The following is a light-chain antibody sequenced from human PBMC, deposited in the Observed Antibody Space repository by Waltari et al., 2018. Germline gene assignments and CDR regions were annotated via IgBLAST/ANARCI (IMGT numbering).Light chain of an antibody. V-gene: IGKV3-15*01. CDR2: GAS. CDR3: QQYNNWPRRT. Sequence: EIVMTQSPATLSVSPGERATLSCRASQSVSSNLAWYQHKPGQAPRRLIYGASTRATGIPARFSGSGSGTEFTLTISSLQSEDFAVYYCQQYNNWPRRTFAQGTKVEIK. J-gene: IGKJ2*01. CDR1: QSVSSN.